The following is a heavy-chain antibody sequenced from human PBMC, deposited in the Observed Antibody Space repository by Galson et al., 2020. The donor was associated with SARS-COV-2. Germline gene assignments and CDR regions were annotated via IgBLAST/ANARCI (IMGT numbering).Heavy chain of an antibody. Sequence: GGSLRLSCAASGSIFSSYSLNWVRQAPGKGLAWVSYISSSSSTVYYADSVKGRFTISRDNAKNSLSLQMNSLRVEDTAVYYCARGGNSFDYWGQGTLVTVSS. CDR3: ARGGNSFDY. CDR1: GSIFSSYS. V-gene: IGHV3-48*04. J-gene: IGHJ4*02. CDR2: ISSSSSTV. D-gene: IGHD3-16*01.